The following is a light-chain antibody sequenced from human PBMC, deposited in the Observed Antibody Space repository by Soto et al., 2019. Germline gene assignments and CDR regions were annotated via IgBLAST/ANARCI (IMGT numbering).Light chain of an antibody. CDR2: EGH. V-gene: IGLV2-23*01. J-gene: IGLJ3*02. CDR1: SSDVGSYNL. Sequence: QSALTQPASVSGSPGQSITMSCAGASSDVGSYNLVSWYQQYPGKAPKLIIYEGHKPPSGVSNRFSGSGSGNTASLTISGLQAEDGADYSCCSYTGSSTSFGGGTKLTVL. CDR3: CSYTGSSTS.